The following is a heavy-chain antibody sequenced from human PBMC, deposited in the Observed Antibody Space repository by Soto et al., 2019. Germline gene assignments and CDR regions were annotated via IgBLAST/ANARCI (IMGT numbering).Heavy chain of an antibody. CDR2: ISAYNGNT. V-gene: IGHV1-18*01. D-gene: IGHD2-2*01. J-gene: IGHJ3*02. CDR1: GYTFTSYG. Sequence: ASVKVSCKASGYTFTSYGISWVRQAPGQGLEWMGCISAYNGNTNYAQKLQGRITMTTDTSTSTAYMELRSLRSDDAAVYYCVTSPVVPADDAFDIWGQGTMVTVSS. CDR3: VTSPVVPADDAFDI.